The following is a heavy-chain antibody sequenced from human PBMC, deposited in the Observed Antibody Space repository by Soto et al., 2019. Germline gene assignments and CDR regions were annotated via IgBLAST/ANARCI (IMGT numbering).Heavy chain of an antibody. Sequence: QVQLVESGGGVVQPGRSLRLSCAASGFTFSSYGMHWVRQAPGKGLGWVAVISYDGSNKYYADSVKGRFTISRDNSKNTLYLQMNSLRAEDTAVYYCAKEYSSGWGLDYWGQGTLVTVSS. CDR2: ISYDGSNK. CDR3: AKEYSSGWGLDY. V-gene: IGHV3-30*18. J-gene: IGHJ4*02. CDR1: GFTFSSYG. D-gene: IGHD6-19*01.